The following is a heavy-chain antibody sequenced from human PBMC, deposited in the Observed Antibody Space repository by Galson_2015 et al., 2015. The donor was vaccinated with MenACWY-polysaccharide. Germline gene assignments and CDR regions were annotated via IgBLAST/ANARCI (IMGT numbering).Heavy chain of an antibody. CDR2: ISGSGGRI. J-gene: IGHJ4*02. CDR1: GFTFSSYA. V-gene: IGHV3-23*01. Sequence: SLRLSCAASGFTFSSYAMSWVRQAPGKGLEWVSVISGSGGRITYAGSVKGRFTISRDNSKNTLYLQMNSLRAEDTAVYWCVKGLPDYGDYSEGYWGQGILVTVSS. CDR3: VKGLPDYGDYSEGY. D-gene: IGHD4-17*01.